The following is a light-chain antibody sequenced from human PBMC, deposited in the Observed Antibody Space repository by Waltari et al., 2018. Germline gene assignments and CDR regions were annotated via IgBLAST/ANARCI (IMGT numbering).Light chain of an antibody. CDR2: WAS. CDR1: QTLLDSSNSKNY. Sequence: DIVMTQSPDSLAVSLGERATINCRPSQTLLDSSNSKNYVAWYQQKPGQPPKLLIYWASTRESGVPDRFSGSESGTEFTLTVSSLQAEDVAVYYCQQYYNTPYTFGQGTKLEI. V-gene: IGKV4-1*01. J-gene: IGKJ2*01. CDR3: QQYYNTPYT.